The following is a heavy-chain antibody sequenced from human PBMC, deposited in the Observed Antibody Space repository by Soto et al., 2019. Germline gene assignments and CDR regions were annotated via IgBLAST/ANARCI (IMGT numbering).Heavy chain of an antibody. CDR1: GGSFDSGGYY. CDR2: IYYSGST. J-gene: IGHJ4*02. Sequence: SETLSLTCTLSGGSFDSGGYYWSWIRQHPGKGLEWIGYIYYSGSTYYNPSLKSRVTISLDTSKNQFSLKLSSVTAADAAVYYCARDRSRAGYFDYWGQGALVTVSS. D-gene: IGHD6-13*01. CDR3: ARDRSRAGYFDY. V-gene: IGHV4-31*03.